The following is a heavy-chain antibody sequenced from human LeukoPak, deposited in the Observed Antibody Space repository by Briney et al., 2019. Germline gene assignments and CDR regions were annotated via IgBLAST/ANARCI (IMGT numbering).Heavy chain of an antibody. D-gene: IGHD6-19*01. Sequence: SETLSLTCAVSGGSISSNNWWGWVRQPPGKGLEWIGSIYYSGSTYYNPSLKSRVTISVDTSKNQFSLKLSSVTAADTAVYYCARHEVHSSGWYRSSRPFNWFDPWGQGTLVTVSS. CDR3: ARHEVHSSGWYRSSRPFNWFDP. CDR2: IYYSGST. V-gene: IGHV4-39*01. CDR1: GGSISSNNW. J-gene: IGHJ5*02.